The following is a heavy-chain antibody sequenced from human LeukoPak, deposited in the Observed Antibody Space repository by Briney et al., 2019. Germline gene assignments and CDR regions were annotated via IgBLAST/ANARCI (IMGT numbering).Heavy chain of an antibody. CDR1: GYTFISYA. CDR2: IIPIFGTA. V-gene: IGHV1-69*13. CDR3: ARDPVAATTARYNWFDP. Sequence: AASVKVSCKASGYTFISYAISWVRQAPGQGLEWMGGIIPIFGTANYAQKFQGRVTITADESTSTAYMELSSLRSEDTAVYYCARDPVAATTARYNWFDPWGQGTLVTVSS. D-gene: IGHD4-17*01. J-gene: IGHJ5*02.